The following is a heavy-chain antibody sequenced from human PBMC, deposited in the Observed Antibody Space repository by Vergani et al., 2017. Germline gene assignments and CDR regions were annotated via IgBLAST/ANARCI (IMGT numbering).Heavy chain of an antibody. V-gene: IGHV4-59*01. CDR1: GCSISSYY. J-gene: IGHJ2*01. D-gene: IGHD4-17*01. Sequence: QVQLQESGPGLVKPSETLSLTCTVSGCSISSYYWSWIRQPPGKGLEWIGYIYYSGRTNYKPSLKSRVTISVDTSKNQFSLKLSSVTAADTAVYYCPTYGDYTRPYWYSDLWGRGTLVSVSS. CDR3: PTYGDYTRPYWYSDL. CDR2: IYYSGRT.